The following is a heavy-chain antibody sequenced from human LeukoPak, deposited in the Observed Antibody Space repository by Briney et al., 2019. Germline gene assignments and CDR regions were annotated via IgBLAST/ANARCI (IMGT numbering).Heavy chain of an antibody. Sequence: GGSLRLSCAAPGVTFSSYSMNWVRQAPGKGLEWVSVIYSGGSTYYADSVKGRFTISRDNSKNTLYLQMNSLRAEDTAVYYCAREGAYSSSWYRLYYFDYWGQGTLVTVSS. J-gene: IGHJ4*02. D-gene: IGHD6-13*01. CDR3: AREGAYSSSWYRLYYFDY. CDR2: IYSGGST. V-gene: IGHV3-66*01. CDR1: GVTFSSYS.